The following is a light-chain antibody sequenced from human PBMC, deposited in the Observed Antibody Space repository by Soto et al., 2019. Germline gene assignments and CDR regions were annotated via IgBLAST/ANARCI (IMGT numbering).Light chain of an antibody. CDR2: DVS. J-gene: IGLJ1*01. V-gene: IGLV2-14*03. CDR3: SSYTTTGTQV. CDR1: TSDVGGFDY. Sequence: QSALTQPASVSGSPGQSITLSCTGTTSDVGGFDYVSWYQQHPGKVPKLMIFDVSNRPSGVSDRFSGSKSGNTASQNIYGVEADDEADYYCSSYTTTGTQVFGTGTKVTVL.